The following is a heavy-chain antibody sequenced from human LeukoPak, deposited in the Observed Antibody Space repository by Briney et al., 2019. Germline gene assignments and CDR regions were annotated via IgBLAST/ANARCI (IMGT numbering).Heavy chain of an antibody. CDR3: ARAGYGDSDFDY. D-gene: IGHD4-17*01. Sequence: PSETLSLTCAVYGGSFSDYYWSWIRQPPGKGLEWIGEINHSGSTNYNPSLKSRVTISVDTSKNQFSLKLSSVTAADTAVYYCARAGYGDSDFDYWGRGTLVTVSS. J-gene: IGHJ4*02. CDR1: GGSFSDYY. CDR2: INHSGST. V-gene: IGHV4-34*01.